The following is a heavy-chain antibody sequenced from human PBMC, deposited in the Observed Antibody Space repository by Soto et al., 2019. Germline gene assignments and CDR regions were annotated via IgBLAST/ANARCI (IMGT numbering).Heavy chain of an antibody. J-gene: IGHJ6*02. D-gene: IGHD3-22*01. CDR1: GGSISSSNG. Sequence: TETLSLTCAVSGGSISSSNGWSWVRQPPGKGVEGSGEIDHSGSANCNPSLKSRGTISVDKAKNRCSLKRSSVTAADTAVYYCASYYYDSSGPYYSYSHGMDVWGPGPTVTVS. CDR3: ASYYYDSSGPYYSYSHGMDV. V-gene: IGHV4-4*02. CDR2: IDHSGSA.